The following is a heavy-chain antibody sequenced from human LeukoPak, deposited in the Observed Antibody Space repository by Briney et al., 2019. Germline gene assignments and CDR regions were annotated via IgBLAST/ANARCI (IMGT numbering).Heavy chain of an antibody. CDR1: GFTFSSYA. Sequence: GGSLRLSCAASGFTFSSYAMSWVRQAPGKGLEWVSAISGSGGSTYYADSVEGRFTISRDNSKNTLYLQMNSLRAEDTAVYYCAKGGRAAHYLDYWGQGTLVTVSS. D-gene: IGHD2-15*01. J-gene: IGHJ4*02. CDR2: ISGSGGST. V-gene: IGHV3-23*01. CDR3: AKGGRAAHYLDY.